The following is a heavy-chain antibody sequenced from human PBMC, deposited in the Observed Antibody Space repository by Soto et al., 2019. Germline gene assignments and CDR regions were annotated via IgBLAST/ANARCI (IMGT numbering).Heavy chain of an antibody. J-gene: IGHJ4*02. Sequence: SVKVSCKASGGTFSSYAISWVRQAPGQGLEWMGGIIPIFGTANYAQKFQGRVTITADESTSTAYMELSSLRSEDTAVYYCASGYYYDSSGYPDPFDYWGQGTLVTVSS. CDR3: ASGYYYDSSGYPDPFDY. V-gene: IGHV1-69*13. D-gene: IGHD3-22*01. CDR1: GGTFSSYA. CDR2: IIPIFGTA.